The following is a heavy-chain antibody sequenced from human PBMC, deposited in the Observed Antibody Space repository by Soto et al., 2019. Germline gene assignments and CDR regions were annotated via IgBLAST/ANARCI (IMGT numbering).Heavy chain of an antibody. D-gene: IGHD3-16*01. CDR2: ISGTDDYT. CDR3: AKSSPQPAQQITASSEP. J-gene: IGHJ5*02. Sequence: VGSLILSCSASVFTFINFGITWVLQAPVDWLEWVSIISGTDDYTYYADSVKGRFTISRDNYRNTLFLHMNNLRADDTAMYYCAKSSPQPAQQITASSEPWGLSNLVPVSS. V-gene: IGHV3-23*01. CDR1: VFTFINFG.